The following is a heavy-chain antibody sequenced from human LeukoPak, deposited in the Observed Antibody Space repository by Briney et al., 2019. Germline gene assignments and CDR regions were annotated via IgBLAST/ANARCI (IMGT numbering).Heavy chain of an antibody. D-gene: IGHD5-18*01. Sequence: KASETLSLTCTVSGGSISSYYWSWIRQPPGKGLEWIGYIYYSGSTNYNPSLKSRVTISVDTSKNQFSLKLSSVTAADTAVYYCARGMDTAMVRPESYYFDYWGQGTLVTVSS. CDR2: IYYSGST. J-gene: IGHJ4*02. V-gene: IGHV4-59*01. CDR3: ARGMDTAMVRPESYYFDY. CDR1: GGSISSYY.